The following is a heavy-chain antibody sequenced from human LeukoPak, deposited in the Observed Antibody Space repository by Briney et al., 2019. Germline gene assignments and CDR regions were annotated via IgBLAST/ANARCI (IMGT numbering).Heavy chain of an antibody. CDR2: IYYSGST. Sequence: SETLSLTCTVSGGSISSYYWSWIRRPPGKGREWIGYIYYSGSTNYNPSLKSRVTISVDTSKNQFSLKLSSVTAADTAVYYCATCRGDCFGAFDIWGQGTMVTVSS. V-gene: IGHV4-59*01. D-gene: IGHD2-21*02. CDR3: ATCRGDCFGAFDI. J-gene: IGHJ3*02. CDR1: GGSISSYY.